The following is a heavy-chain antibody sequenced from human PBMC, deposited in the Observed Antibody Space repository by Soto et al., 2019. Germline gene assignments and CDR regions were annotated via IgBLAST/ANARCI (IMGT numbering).Heavy chain of an antibody. CDR2: INSDGIST. Sequence: EVQLVESGGGLVQPGGSLRLSCAASGFTFSSYWMHWVRQAPGMGLVWVSRINSDGISTSYADSVKGRFTISRDNAKNTLYLQMNSLRAEDTAVYYCARTGTPIYYFDYWGQGTLVTVSS. V-gene: IGHV3-74*01. CDR3: ARTGTPIYYFDY. D-gene: IGHD1-7*01. J-gene: IGHJ4*02. CDR1: GFTFSSYW.